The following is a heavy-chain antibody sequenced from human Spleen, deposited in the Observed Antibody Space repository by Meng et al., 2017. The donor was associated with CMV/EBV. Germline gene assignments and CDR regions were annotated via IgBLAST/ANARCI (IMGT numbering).Heavy chain of an antibody. Sequence: GESLKISCAASGFTFSSYAMSWVRQAPGKGLEWVSAISGSGGSTYYADSVKGRFTISRDNSKNTLYLQMNSLRPEDTAVYYCARGAHCSSSSCPEGYYYYALDVWGQGTTVTVSS. J-gene: IGHJ6*02. D-gene: IGHD2-2*01. CDR1: GFTFSSYA. CDR2: ISGSGGST. V-gene: IGHV3-23*01. CDR3: ARGAHCSSSSCPEGYYYYALDV.